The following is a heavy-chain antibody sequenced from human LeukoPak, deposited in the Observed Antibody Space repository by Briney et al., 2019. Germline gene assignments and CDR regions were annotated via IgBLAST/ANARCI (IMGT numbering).Heavy chain of an antibody. Sequence: PSETLSLTCTVSGGSISSYYWSWIRQPPGKGLEWIGYIYYSGSTNYNPSLKSRVTISVDTSKNQFSLKLSSVTAADTAVYYCARLRSCVWGGFYYYGMDVWGQGTTVTVSS. CDR2: IYYSGST. D-gene: IGHD3-16*01. CDR1: GGSISSYY. J-gene: IGHJ6*02. V-gene: IGHV4-59*08. CDR3: ARLRSCVWGGFYYYGMDV.